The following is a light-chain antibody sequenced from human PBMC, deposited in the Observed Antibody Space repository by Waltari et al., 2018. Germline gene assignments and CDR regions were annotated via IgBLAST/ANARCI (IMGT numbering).Light chain of an antibody. CDR2: WAS. Sequence: DIVMTQSPDSLAVSLGERATINCKSSQSVLYSSNNKNYLAWYQQKPGQPPKLLIYWASNRESGVPGRFSGSGSGTDFTLTISSLQAEDVAVYYCQQYYETPLTFGGGTKVEI. V-gene: IGKV4-1*01. CDR3: QQYYETPLT. J-gene: IGKJ4*01. CDR1: QSVLYSSNNKNY.